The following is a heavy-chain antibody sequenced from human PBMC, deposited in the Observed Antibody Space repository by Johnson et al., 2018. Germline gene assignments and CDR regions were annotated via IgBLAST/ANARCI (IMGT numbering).Heavy chain of an antibody. Sequence: EVQLVESGGGLVQPGGSLRLSCAASGLSFSNYAMHWVRQAPGKRLEYVSGISSGDGTGIFYASSVKGRFTISRDNSKNMLYLQMGSLRAEDTAVYYCAKDISYDSSGNYRMDVWGQGTTVTVSS. V-gene: IGHV3-64*01. J-gene: IGHJ6*02. D-gene: IGHD3-22*01. CDR1: GLSFSNYA. CDR3: AKDISYDSSGNYRMDV. CDR2: ISSGDGTGI.